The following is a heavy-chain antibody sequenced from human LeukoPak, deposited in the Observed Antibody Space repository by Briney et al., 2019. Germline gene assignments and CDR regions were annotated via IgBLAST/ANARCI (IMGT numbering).Heavy chain of an antibody. D-gene: IGHD3-22*01. CDR3: ARGRGSSGYYYRYMDV. CDR1: GGSFSGYY. V-gene: IGHV4-34*01. Sequence: SETLSLTCAVYGGSFSGYYWSWIRQPPGKGLEWIGEINHSGSTNYNPSLKSRVTIPVDTSKNQLSLKLSSVTAADTAVYYCARGRGSSGYYYRYMDVWGKGTTVTVSS. CDR2: INHSGST. J-gene: IGHJ6*03.